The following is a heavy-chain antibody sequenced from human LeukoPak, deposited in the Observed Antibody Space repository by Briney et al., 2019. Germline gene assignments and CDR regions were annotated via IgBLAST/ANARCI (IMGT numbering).Heavy chain of an antibody. CDR2: ISYSGRT. CDR1: GGSISSGSYY. CDR3: ARQAIGFGEFHFDY. J-gene: IGHJ4*02. V-gene: IGHV4-39*01. D-gene: IGHD3-10*01. Sequence: PSETLSLTCTVSGGSISSGSYYWSWIRQPPGKGLEWIGSISYSGRTHYNPSLKSRVTISVDTSKSQFSLNLTSVTAADTAVYYCARQAIGFGEFHFDYWGQGTLVTVSS.